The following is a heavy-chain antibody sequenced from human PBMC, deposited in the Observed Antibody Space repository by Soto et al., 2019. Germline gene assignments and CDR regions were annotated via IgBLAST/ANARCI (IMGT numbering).Heavy chain of an antibody. CDR1: GDSITGSY. Sequence: QAQLRESGPGRVKPSETLSLTCTVSGDSITGSYWSWIRQPPGKTLEWIGYVYHSGTTTYNPSLTSRVSISVDTSKNQFSLRLTSVIAADTAVYYCARDMPYGAGSLAGCDYWGQGILVTVSS. D-gene: IGHD1-26*01. V-gene: IGHV4-59*01. CDR2: VYHSGTT. J-gene: IGHJ4*02. CDR3: ARDMPYGAGSLAGCDY.